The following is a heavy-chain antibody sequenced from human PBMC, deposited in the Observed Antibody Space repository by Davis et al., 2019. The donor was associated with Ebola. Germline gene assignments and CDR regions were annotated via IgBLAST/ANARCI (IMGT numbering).Heavy chain of an antibody. V-gene: IGHV4-39*01. CDR1: GGSISSSSYY. CDR3: ARPTTTVDAFDI. CDR2: IYYSGST. Sequence: PSETLSLTCTVSGGSISSSSYYWGWIRQPPGKGLEWIGSIYYSGSTYYNPSLKSRVTISVDTSKNQFSLKLSSVTAADTAVYYCARPTTTVDAFDIWGQGTMVTVSS. J-gene: IGHJ3*02. D-gene: IGHD4-17*01.